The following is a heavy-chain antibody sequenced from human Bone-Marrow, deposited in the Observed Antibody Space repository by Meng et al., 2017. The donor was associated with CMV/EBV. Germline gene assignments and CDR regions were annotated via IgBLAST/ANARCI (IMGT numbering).Heavy chain of an antibody. CDR3: ARDYYDSSGYRNWFDP. Sequence: GGSLRLSCAASGFTSSNYWVHWVRQAPGKGLVWVSRISSEGTTTTYADSVKGRFTISRDNAKNTLYLQMNSLRAEDTAVYYCARDYYDSSGYRNWFDPWGQGTLVTVSS. CDR1: GFTSSNYW. D-gene: IGHD3-22*01. J-gene: IGHJ5*02. V-gene: IGHV3-74*01. CDR2: ISSEGTTT.